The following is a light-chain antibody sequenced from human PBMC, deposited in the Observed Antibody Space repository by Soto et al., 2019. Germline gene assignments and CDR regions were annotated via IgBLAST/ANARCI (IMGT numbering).Light chain of an antibody. CDR3: AAWDGSLNVYV. V-gene: IGLV1-44*01. Sequence: QSVLTQPPSASGTPGQRVTISCSGSSSSIGSNSVNWYQQLPRTAPKVLIYTNSQRPSGVPDRFSGSKSGTSASLAISGLQPEDEADYYCAAWDGSLNVYVFGTGTKVTAL. CDR1: SSSIGSNS. CDR2: TNS. J-gene: IGLJ1*01.